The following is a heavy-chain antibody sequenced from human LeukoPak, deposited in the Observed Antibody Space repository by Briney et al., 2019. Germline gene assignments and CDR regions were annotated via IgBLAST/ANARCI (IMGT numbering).Heavy chain of an antibody. D-gene: IGHD3-10*01. CDR2: ISSDGSSE. CDR3: AKGSF. CDR1: GFRFSTYN. J-gene: IGHJ4*02. Sequence: GGSLRLSCAASGFRFSTYNMHWVRQAPGRGLEWVAVISSDGSSENYADSVKGRFTISRDNPKNTLFLQMNNLRAEDTAAYYCAKGSFWGQGTLVTVSS. V-gene: IGHV3-30*04.